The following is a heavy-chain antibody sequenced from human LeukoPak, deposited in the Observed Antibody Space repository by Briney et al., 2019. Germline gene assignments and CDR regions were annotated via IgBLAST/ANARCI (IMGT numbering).Heavy chain of an antibody. Sequence: SETLSLTCAVYGGSLSGYYWSWIRQPPGKGLEWIGEINHSGSTNYNPSLKSRVTISVDTSKNQFSLKLSSVTAADTAVYYCASRLRYFDWLLSPPHWFDPWGQGTLVTVSS. J-gene: IGHJ5*02. V-gene: IGHV4-34*01. CDR3: ASRLRYFDWLLSPPHWFDP. D-gene: IGHD3-9*01. CDR2: INHSGST. CDR1: GGSLSGYY.